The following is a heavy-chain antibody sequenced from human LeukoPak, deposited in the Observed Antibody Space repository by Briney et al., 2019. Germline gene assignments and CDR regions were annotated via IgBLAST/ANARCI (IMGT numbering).Heavy chain of an antibody. CDR3: ARGGYYGSGNDFRFDP. Sequence: SETLSLTCAVYGGSFSGYYWSWIRQPPGEGLEWIGSIYHSGSTYYNPSLKSRVTISVDTSKNQFSLKLNSVTAADTAVYYCARGGYYGSGNDFRFDPWGQGTLVTVSS. CDR2: IYHSGST. CDR1: GGSFSGYY. D-gene: IGHD3-10*01. V-gene: IGHV4-34*01. J-gene: IGHJ5*02.